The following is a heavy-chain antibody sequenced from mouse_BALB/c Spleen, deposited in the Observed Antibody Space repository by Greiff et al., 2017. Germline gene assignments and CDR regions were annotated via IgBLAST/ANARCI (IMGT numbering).Heavy chain of an antibody. J-gene: IGHJ4*01. D-gene: IGHD2-10*01. CDR1: GFSLTGYG. Sequence: VQRVESGPGLVAPSQSLSITCTVSGFSLTGYGVNWVRQPPGKGLEWLGMIWGDGSTDYNSALKSRLSISKDNSKSQVFLKMNSLQTDDTARYYCARAYYGNYYAMDYWGQGTSVTVSS. CDR3: ARAYYGNYYAMDY. V-gene: IGHV2-6-7*01. CDR2: IWGDGST.